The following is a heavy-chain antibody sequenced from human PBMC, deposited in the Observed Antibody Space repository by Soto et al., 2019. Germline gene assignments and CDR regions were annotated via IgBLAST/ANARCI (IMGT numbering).Heavy chain of an antibody. Sequence: GGSLRLSCAASGFTFSSYAMSWVRQAPGKGLEWVSSISGSGGSTYYADSVKGRFTISRDSSKNTLYLQMNSLRAEDTAVYYCAKDVYTYGSSPFDYWGQGTLVTSPQ. CDR3: AKDVYTYGSSPFDY. CDR2: ISGSGGST. J-gene: IGHJ4*02. D-gene: IGHD5-18*01. V-gene: IGHV3-23*01. CDR1: GFTFSSYA.